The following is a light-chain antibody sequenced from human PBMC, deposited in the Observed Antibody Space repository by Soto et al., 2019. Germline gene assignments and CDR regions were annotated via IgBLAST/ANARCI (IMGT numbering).Light chain of an antibody. CDR3: QQYGISPRT. CDR1: QSVGSY. V-gene: IGKV3D-20*01. J-gene: IGKJ1*01. Sequence: DIVLTQTPATLSSSPGESVTLSCGASQSVGSYLAWYQQTPGQAPRLLIYDATYRATGIPARFSGSGSGTDFSLTISRLEPEEFAVYYCQQYGISPRTVGQGTKVDIK. CDR2: DAT.